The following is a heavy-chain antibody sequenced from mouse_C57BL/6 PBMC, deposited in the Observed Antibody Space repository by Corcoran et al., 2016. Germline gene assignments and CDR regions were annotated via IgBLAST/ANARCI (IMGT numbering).Heavy chain of an antibody. V-gene: IGHV1-18*01. J-gene: IGHJ2*01. Sequence: EVQLQQSGPELVKPGASVKIPCKASGYTFTDYNMDWVKQSHGKSLEWIGDINPNNGGTIYNQKFKGKATLTVDKSSSTAYMELRSLTSEDTAVYYCARSSFYYYGSSYDFDYWGQGTTLTVSS. D-gene: IGHD1-1*01. CDR1: GYTFTDYN. CDR3: ARSSFYYYGSSYDFDY. CDR2: INPNNGGT.